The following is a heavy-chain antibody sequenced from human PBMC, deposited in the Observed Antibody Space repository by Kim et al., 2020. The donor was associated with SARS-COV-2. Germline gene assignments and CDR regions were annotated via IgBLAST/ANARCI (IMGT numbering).Heavy chain of an antibody. V-gene: IGHV4-39*01. CDR2: IHFSGNP. D-gene: IGHD4-4*01. J-gene: IGHJ5*02. CDR1: GGSIMSPSYY. Sequence: SETLSLTCTVSGGSIMSPSYYWAWIRQAPGGGLEWIGSIHFSGNPYYNPSLKSRARMSVDTSKNQFSLFLTSVTAADTAAFYCARHPLGNSQGWFDPWG. CDR3: ARHPLGNSQGWFDP.